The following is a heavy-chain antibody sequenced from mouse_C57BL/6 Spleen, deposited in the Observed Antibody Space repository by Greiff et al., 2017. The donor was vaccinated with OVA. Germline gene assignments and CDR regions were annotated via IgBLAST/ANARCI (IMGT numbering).Heavy chain of an antibody. D-gene: IGHD2-3*01. J-gene: IGHJ3*01. CDR2: IHPNSGST. CDR1: GYTFTSYW. CDR3: ARDGYYSAWFGY. V-gene: IGHV1-64*01. Sequence: QVQLQQPGAELVKPGASVKLSCKASGYTFTSYWMHWVKQRPGQGLEWIGMIHPNSGSTNYNEKFKSKATLTVDKSSSTAYMQLSSLTSEDSAVYYCARDGYYSAWFGYGGQGTLVTVSA.